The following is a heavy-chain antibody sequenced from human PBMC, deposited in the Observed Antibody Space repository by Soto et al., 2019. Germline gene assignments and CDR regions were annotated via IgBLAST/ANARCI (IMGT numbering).Heavy chain of an antibody. CDR3: AAESSQRYYYYMDV. CDR1: GFTFTSSA. CDR2: IVVGSGNT. J-gene: IGHJ6*03. Sequence: SVKVSCKASGFTFTSSAMQWVRQARGQRLEWIGWIVVGSGNTNYAQKFQERVTITRDMSTSTAYMELSSLRSEDTAVYYCAAESSQRYYYYMDVWGKGTTVTVSS. D-gene: IGHD6-13*01. V-gene: IGHV1-58*02.